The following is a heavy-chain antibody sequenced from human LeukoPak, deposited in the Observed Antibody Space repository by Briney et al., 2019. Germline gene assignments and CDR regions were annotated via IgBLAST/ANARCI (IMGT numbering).Heavy chain of an antibody. CDR1: GFSFSSYA. J-gene: IGHJ6*03. V-gene: IGHV3-30*01. CDR3: ASWTAMVNPDYYYYYMDV. Sequence: PGGSLRLSCAASGFSFSSYAIHWVRQAPGKGLEWVAVISYDGNNKYYADSVKGRFTISRDNSKNTLYLQMNSLRAEDTAVYYCASWTAMVNPDYYYYYMDVWGKGTTVNVSS. D-gene: IGHD5-18*01. CDR2: ISYDGNNK.